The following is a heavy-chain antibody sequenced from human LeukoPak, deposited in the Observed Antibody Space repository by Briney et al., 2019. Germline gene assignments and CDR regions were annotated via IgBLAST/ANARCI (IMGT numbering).Heavy chain of an antibody. J-gene: IGHJ3*02. D-gene: IGHD3-22*01. CDR3: ARFGPLYYGSSEEAFDI. CDR1: GYTFTGYY. V-gene: IGHV1-2*02. Sequence: ASVKVSCKASGYTFTGYYMHWVRQAPGQGLEWMGWINPNSGGTNYAQKFQGRVTMTRDTSISTAYMELSRLRSDDTAVYYCARFGPLYYGSSEEAFDIWGQGTMVTVSS. CDR2: INPNSGGT.